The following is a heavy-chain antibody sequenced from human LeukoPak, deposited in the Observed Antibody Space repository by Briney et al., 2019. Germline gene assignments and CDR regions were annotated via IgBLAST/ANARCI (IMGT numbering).Heavy chain of an antibody. CDR2: INTDGSHT. J-gene: IGHJ4*02. D-gene: IGHD3-22*01. V-gene: IGHV3-74*01. CDR1: GFTFSRYW. Sequence: GGSLRLSCAASGFTFSRYWMHWVRQAPGKGLVWVSRINTDGSHTTYADSVKGRFTISRDNAKNTLYLQMNSLRAEDTAVYYCAGTYYYDSSGYYYIGKWGQGTLVTVPS. CDR3: AGTYYYDSSGYYYIGK.